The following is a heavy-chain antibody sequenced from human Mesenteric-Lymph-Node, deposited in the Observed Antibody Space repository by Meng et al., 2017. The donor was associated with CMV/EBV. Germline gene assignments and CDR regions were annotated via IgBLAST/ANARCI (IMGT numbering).Heavy chain of an antibody. Sequence: GESLKISCAASGFTFSSYGMHWVRQAPGKGLEWVAFIRYDGSKKYYADSVKGRFTISRDNSKNTLYLQMNSLRAEDTAVYYCAKDRTYYDFWSGYSPSYGMDVWGQGTTVTVSS. D-gene: IGHD3-3*01. CDR3: AKDRTYYDFWSGYSPSYGMDV. V-gene: IGHV3-30*02. CDR1: GFTFSSYG. J-gene: IGHJ6*02. CDR2: IRYDGSKK.